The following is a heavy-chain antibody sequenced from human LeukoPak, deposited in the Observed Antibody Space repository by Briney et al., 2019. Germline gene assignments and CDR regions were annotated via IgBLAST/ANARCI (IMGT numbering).Heavy chain of an antibody. Sequence: GGSLRLSCAASGFTFSDYYMSWIRQAPGKGLEWVSYISSSGSTIYYADSVKGRFTISRDTSKNTLHLQMNSLRVEDTAVYHCARDIRREMAIPFDVWGQGTLVTVSS. D-gene: IGHD5-24*01. CDR3: ARDIRREMAIPFDV. V-gene: IGHV3-11*04. CDR1: GFTFSDYY. J-gene: IGHJ3*01. CDR2: ISSSGSTI.